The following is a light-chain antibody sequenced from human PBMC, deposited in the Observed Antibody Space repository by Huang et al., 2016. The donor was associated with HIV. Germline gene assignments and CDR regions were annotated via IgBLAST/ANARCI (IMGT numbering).Light chain of an antibody. V-gene: IGKV1-NL1*01. CDR2: STS. Sequence: DIQMTQSPSSLSAFVGDTVTITCRASQGISNSAAWYQQKPGKAPKLLLYSTSRLESGVPSRFRGGGSGTDYTLTINSLQPDDFATYYCQQYYTSPTFGQGSKVEIK. CDR3: QQYYTSPT. J-gene: IGKJ1*01. CDR1: QGISNS.